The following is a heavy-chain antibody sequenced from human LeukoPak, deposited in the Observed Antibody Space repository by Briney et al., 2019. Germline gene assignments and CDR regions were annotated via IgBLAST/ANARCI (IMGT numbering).Heavy chain of an antibody. Sequence: ASVKVSCKVSGYTFTDYYMHWVQQAPGKGLEWMGLVDPEDGETIYAEKFQGRVTITADTSTDTAYMELSSLRSEDTAVYYCATASGYSYGHPWDFDYWGQETLVTVSS. V-gene: IGHV1-69-2*01. D-gene: IGHD5-18*01. CDR1: GYTFTDYY. CDR2: VDPEDGET. J-gene: IGHJ4*02. CDR3: ATASGYSYGHPWDFDY.